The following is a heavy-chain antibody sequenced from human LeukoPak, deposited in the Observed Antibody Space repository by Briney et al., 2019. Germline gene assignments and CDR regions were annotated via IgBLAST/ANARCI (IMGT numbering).Heavy chain of an antibody. D-gene: IGHD3-22*01. J-gene: IGHJ4*02. Sequence: GGSLRLSCAASGFTFSSYGMSWVRQAPGKGLEWVSAISGSGGSTYYADSVKGRFTISRDNSKNTLYLQMNSLRAEDTAVYYWAKDPYYYDSSGPWGQGTLVTVSS. CDR1: GFTFSSYG. V-gene: IGHV3-23*01. CDR2: ISGSGGST. CDR3: AKDPYYYDSSGP.